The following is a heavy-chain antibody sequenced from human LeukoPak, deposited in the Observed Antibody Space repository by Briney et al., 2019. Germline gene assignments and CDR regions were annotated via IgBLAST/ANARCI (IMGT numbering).Heavy chain of an antibody. V-gene: IGHV3-7*01. CDR2: INEDGSEK. D-gene: IGHD3-10*01. Sequence: GGSLRLSCAVSGFSFSSYWMSWVRQAPGKGPEWVANINEDGSEKYYVDSVKGRFTISRDNTKNSLYLQMNSLRAEDTAVYYCARGGTRGAVDYWGQGTLVTVSS. CDR3: ARGGTRGAVDY. CDR1: GFSFSSYW. J-gene: IGHJ4*02.